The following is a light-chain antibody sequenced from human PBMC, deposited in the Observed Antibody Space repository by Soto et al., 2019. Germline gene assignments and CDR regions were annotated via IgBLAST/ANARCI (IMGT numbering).Light chain of an antibody. Sequence: IVLTQTKGTLSLSPGERATLSCRASQSVSNNLAWYQQKPGQAPRLLIYGAFTRATGIPARFSGSGSGTEFTLTISSLQSEDFAVYYCQQYNNWPRRRFGQGRRPAIK. CDR3: QQYNNWPRRR. J-gene: IGKJ5*01. CDR1: QSVSNN. CDR2: GAF. V-gene: IGKV3-15*01.